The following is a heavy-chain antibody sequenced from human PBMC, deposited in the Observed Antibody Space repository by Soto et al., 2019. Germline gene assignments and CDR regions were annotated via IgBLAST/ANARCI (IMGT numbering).Heavy chain of an antibody. D-gene: IGHD2-15*01. J-gene: IGHJ4*02. V-gene: IGHV3-21*01. CDR2: IVSSSGYI. Sequence: EVQLVESGGGLVKPGGSLRLSCAASGFTFSTYTMNWVRQGRGKGLEWVASIVSSSGYIFYADSVKGRITISRDNAKNALHPQIISLRAADTAVYYSPRRRVAATEGVEYWGQVTMV. CDR1: GFTFSTYT. CDR3: PRRRVAATEGVEY.